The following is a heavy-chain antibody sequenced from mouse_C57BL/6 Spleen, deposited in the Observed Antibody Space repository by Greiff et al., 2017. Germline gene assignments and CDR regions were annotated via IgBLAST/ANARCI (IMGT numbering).Heavy chain of an antibody. D-gene: IGHD2-3*01. V-gene: IGHV1-69*01. CDR3: ARSVYDGYYHFDY. J-gene: IGHJ2*01. CDR1: GYTFTSYW. Sequence: QVQLQQPGAELVMPGASVKLSCKASGYTFTSYWMHWVKQRPGQGLEWIGEIDPSDSYTNYNQKFKGKSTLTVDKSSSTAYMQLSSLTSEDSAVYYCARSVYDGYYHFDYWGQGTTLTVSS. CDR2: IDPSDSYT.